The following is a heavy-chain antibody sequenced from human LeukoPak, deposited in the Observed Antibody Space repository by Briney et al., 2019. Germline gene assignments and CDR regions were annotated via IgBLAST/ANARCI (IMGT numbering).Heavy chain of an antibody. D-gene: IGHD1-26*01. CDR3: ASGSQVRYSGSYYVADESAYYYYGMDV. CDR1: GFTFSSYS. J-gene: IGHJ6*02. V-gene: IGHV3-48*02. CDR2: ISSSSSTR. Sequence: PGGSLRLSCAASGFTFSSYSMSWVGQAPGKGLEWVSYISSSSSTRYCADSVKGRFTISRDNAKNSLYLQMNSLRDDDTAVYYCASGSQVRYSGSYYVADESAYYYYGMDVWGQGTTVTVS.